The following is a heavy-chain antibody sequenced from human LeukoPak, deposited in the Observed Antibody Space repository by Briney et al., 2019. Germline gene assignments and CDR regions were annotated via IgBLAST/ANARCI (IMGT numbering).Heavy chain of an antibody. D-gene: IGHD3-22*01. Sequence: PGGSLRLSCAASGFTFSSYTMSWVRQAPGKGLESVSAISGSGGSTYYADSVKGRFTISRDNSKNTLYLQMNSLSTEDTAVYYCARDLPSAFYDSSGYYYFDYWGQRTLVTVPS. V-gene: IGHV3-23*01. CDR2: ISGSGGST. CDR1: GFTFSSYT. J-gene: IGHJ4*02. CDR3: ARDLPSAFYDSSGYYYFDY.